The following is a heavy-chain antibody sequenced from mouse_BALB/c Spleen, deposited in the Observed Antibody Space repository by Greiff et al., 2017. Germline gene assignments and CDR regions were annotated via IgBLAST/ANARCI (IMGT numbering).Heavy chain of an antibody. D-gene: IGHD2-4*01. V-gene: IGHV1-80*01. CDR3: ARDYDYDGGAWFAY. J-gene: IGHJ3*01. CDR2: IYPGDGDT. Sequence: QVQLQQSGAELVRPGSSVKISCKASGYAFSSYWMNWVKQRPGQGLEWIGQIYPGDGDTNYNGKFKGKATLTADKSSSTAYMQLSSLTSEDSAVYFCARDYDYDGGAWFAYWGQGTLVTVSA. CDR1: GYAFSSYW.